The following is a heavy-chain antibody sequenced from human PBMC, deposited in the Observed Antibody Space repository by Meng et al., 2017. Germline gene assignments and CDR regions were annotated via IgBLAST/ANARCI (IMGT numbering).Heavy chain of an antibody. CDR2: INAVFGTT. CDR1: GGIFSNYV. J-gene: IGHJ3*02. D-gene: IGHD3-10*01. CDR3: ATDPNFMVRGVNDAFDI. Sequence: SVKVSCKALGGIFSNYVIGWVRQAPGQGLEWMGGINAVFGTTNYAQKFQGRVTMTEDTSTDTAYMELSSLRSEDTAVYYCATDPNFMVRGVNDAFDIWGQGTMVTVSS. V-gene: IGHV1-69*06.